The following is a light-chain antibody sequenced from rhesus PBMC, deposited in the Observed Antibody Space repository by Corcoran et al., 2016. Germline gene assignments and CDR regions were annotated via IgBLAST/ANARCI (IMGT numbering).Light chain of an antibody. CDR3: KQHNSNPQT. J-gene: IGKJ1*01. Sequence: DIQMTQSPSSLSASVGDRVTSTCQVSQGISNWLAWYQQKPGKAPKLRISGAPSFQSGVPSRVSGSGSGTDFTLTISSLQPEDFATYYCKQHNSNPQTFGQGTKVEIK. CDR2: GAP. CDR1: QGISNW. V-gene: IGKV1-33*02.